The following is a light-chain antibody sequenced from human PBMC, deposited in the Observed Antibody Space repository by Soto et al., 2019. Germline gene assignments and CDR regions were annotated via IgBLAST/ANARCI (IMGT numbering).Light chain of an antibody. Sequence: DIQLTQSPSFLSASVGDRVTITCRASQGINNYLAWYQQKPGKAPKLLIYAASTLQSGVPSRFSGSGSGTEFTLTISSVQPDDFATYYCQQYKSYPLTFGGGTKVDIK. CDR3: QQYKSYPLT. CDR1: QGINNY. CDR2: AAS. J-gene: IGKJ4*01. V-gene: IGKV1-9*01.